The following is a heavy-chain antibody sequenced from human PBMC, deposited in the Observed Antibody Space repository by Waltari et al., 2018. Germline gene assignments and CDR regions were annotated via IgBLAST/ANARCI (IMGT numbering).Heavy chain of an antibody. Sequence: EVQLVQSGAEVKKPGATVKISCKASGYTFTDYYMHWVQQAPGKGLEWMGRVDPEDGETIYAEKFQGRVTITADTSTDTAYMELSSLRAEDTAVYYCARDWLTYSSGLTAAWGQGTLVTVSS. CDR3: ARDWLTYSSGLTAA. CDR1: GYTFTDYY. CDR2: VDPEDGET. D-gene: IGHD6-19*01. J-gene: IGHJ4*02. V-gene: IGHV1-69-2*01.